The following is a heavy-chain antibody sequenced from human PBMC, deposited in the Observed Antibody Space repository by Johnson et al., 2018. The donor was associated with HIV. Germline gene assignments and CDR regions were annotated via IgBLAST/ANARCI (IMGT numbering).Heavy chain of an antibody. CDR2: IRYDGSNK. Sequence: GLTLSRCDMHWVRQAPGKGLEWVAFIRYDGSNKYYEDSVKGRFTISRDNSKNTLYLQMNSLISEDTAVYYCMTRLNSGTYWGNYDFDVWGQGTMVTVSS. D-gene: IGHD1-26*01. J-gene: IGHJ3*01. CDR3: MTRLNSGTYWGNYDFDV. V-gene: IGHV3-30*02. CDR1: GLTLSRCD.